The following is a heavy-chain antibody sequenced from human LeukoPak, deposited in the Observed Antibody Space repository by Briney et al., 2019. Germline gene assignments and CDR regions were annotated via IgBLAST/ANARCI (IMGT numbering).Heavy chain of an antibody. D-gene: IGHD3-10*01. CDR3: ARDFGARGWFDH. CDR2: IKEDGSEK. Sequence: PGGSLRLSCAASGFIVRSSYMSWVRQAPGKGLEWVANIKEDGSEKYYVDSVKGRFTISRDNAKNSLSLQVNSLRAEDTAVYYCARDFGARGWFDHWGRGTLVTVSS. V-gene: IGHV3-7*01. J-gene: IGHJ5*02. CDR1: GFIVRSSY.